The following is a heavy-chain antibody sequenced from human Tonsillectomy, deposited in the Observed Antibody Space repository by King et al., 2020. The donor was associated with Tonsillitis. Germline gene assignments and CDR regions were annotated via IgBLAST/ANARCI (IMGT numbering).Heavy chain of an antibody. J-gene: IGHJ3*02. CDR3: ARGLFSSTSADAFDI. CDR1: GGPISSGGYY. D-gene: IGHD2-2*01. V-gene: IGHV4-31*03. Sequence: QLQESGPGLVKPSQTLSLTCKVSGGPISSGGYYWSWIRQHPGKGLEWIGYIYYSGSTYYNPSLKSRVTISVDTSKNHFSLKLRSVTASDTAVYYCARGLFSSTSADAFDIWGQGTVVAVSS. CDR2: IYYSGST.